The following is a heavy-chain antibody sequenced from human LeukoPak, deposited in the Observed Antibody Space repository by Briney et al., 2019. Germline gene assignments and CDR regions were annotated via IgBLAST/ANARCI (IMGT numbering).Heavy chain of an antibody. Sequence: ASVKVSCKASRYTFTSYDINWLRQATGQGLEWMGWMNPNSGNTGYAQKFQGRVTMTRNTSISTAYMELSSLRSEDTAVYYCATTITYSSSWYYYYYGMDVWGQGTTVTVSS. CDR3: ATTITYSSSWYYYYYGMDV. CDR2: MNPNSGNT. J-gene: IGHJ6*02. D-gene: IGHD6-13*01. CDR1: RYTFTSYD. V-gene: IGHV1-8*01.